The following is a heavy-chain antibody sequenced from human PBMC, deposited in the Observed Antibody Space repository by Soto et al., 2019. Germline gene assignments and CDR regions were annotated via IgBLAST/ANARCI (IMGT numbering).Heavy chain of an antibody. J-gene: IGHJ4*02. D-gene: IGHD2-15*01. CDR3: ARVYCSGGSCAAPDY. CDR1: GGSISSGGYY. Sequence: QVQLQESGPGLVKPSQTLSLTCTVSGGSISSGGYYWSWIRQHPGKGLEWIGYIYYSGSTYYNPSLKSRVTISVDTSKNQFSLKLSSVTAADTAVYYCARVYCSGGSCAAPDYWGQGTLVTVSS. V-gene: IGHV4-31*03. CDR2: IYYSGST.